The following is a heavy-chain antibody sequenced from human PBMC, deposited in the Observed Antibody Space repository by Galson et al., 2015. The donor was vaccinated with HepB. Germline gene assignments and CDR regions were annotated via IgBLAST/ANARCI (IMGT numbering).Heavy chain of an antibody. D-gene: IGHD3-16*02. Sequence: SVKVSCKASGYTFTSYAMNWVRQAPGQGLEWMGWINTNTGNPTYAQGFTGRFVFSLDTSVSTAYLQISSLKAEDTAVYYCARDKPPAIDYDYIWGSYRYTGYYFDYWGQGTLVTVSS. J-gene: IGHJ4*02. CDR2: INTNTGNP. V-gene: IGHV7-4-1*02. CDR3: ARDKPPAIDYDYIWGSYRYTGYYFDY. CDR1: GYTFTSYA.